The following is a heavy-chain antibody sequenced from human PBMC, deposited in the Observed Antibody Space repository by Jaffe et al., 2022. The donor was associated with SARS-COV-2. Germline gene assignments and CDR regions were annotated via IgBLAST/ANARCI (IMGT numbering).Heavy chain of an antibody. CDR3: AKGQQLVQGRSAFDI. CDR1: GFTFDDYA. J-gene: IGHJ3*02. CDR2: ISWNSGSI. V-gene: IGHV3-9*01. Sequence: EVQLVESGGGLVQPGRSLRLSCAASGFTFDDYAMHWVRQAPGKGLEWVSGISWNSGSIGYADSVKGRFTISRDNAKNSLYLQMNSLRAEDTALYYCAKGQQLVQGRSAFDIWGQGTMVTVSS. D-gene: IGHD6-13*01.